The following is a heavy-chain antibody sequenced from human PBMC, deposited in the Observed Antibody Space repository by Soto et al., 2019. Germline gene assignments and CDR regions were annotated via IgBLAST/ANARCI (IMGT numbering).Heavy chain of an antibody. Sequence: SGPTLVNPTQTLTLTCTISGFSPSSSGVGVGWIRQPPGKSLEWLALIYWDDVQRYSPSLETRLTITKDNFRSQVVLTMTNMDPVDTATYYCAHSPCSGGTCYLFDYWGQGTLVTVS. CDR1: GFSPSSSGVG. D-gene: IGHD2-15*01. CDR2: IYWDDVQ. V-gene: IGHV2-5*02. J-gene: IGHJ4*02. CDR3: AHSPCSGGTCYLFDY.